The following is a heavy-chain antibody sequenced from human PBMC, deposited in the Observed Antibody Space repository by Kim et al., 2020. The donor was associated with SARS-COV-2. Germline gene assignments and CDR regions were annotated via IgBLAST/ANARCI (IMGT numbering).Heavy chain of an antibody. CDR3: AKDPYSDYGYYYYMDV. D-gene: IGHD5-12*01. V-gene: IGHV3-23*01. J-gene: IGHJ6*03. Sequence: AKGRFTISRDNPKKALYLQMNSLRAADTAVYYCAKDPYSDYGYYYYMDVWGKGTTVTVSS.